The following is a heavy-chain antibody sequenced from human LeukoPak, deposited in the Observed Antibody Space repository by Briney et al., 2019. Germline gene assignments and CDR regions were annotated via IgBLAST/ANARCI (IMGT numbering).Heavy chain of an antibody. V-gene: IGHV4-34*01. D-gene: IGHD4-17*01. Sequence: SETLSLTCAVYGGSFSGYYWSWIRQPPGKGLEWIGEINHSGSTNYNPSLKSRVTISADTSKNQFSLKLSSVTAADTAVYYCARALTTVTPWDYWGQGTLVTVSS. CDR3: ARALTTVTPWDY. CDR1: GGSFSGYY. CDR2: INHSGST. J-gene: IGHJ4*02.